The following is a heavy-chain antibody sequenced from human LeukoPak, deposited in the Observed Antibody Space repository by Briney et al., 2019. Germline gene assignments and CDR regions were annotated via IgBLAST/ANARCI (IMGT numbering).Heavy chain of an antibody. D-gene: IGHD1-26*01. J-gene: IGHJ4*02. CDR3: ARGLAGATWFDY. CDR2: ITSSSSYT. Sequence: PGGSLRHSCAASAFTFSTYNMNWVRQAPGKGLEWVSSITSSSSYTFYADSVKGRFTISRDNAKNTLYLQMNSLRAEDTAVYYCARGLAGATWFDYWGQGTLVTVSS. V-gene: IGHV3-21*01. CDR1: AFTFSTYN.